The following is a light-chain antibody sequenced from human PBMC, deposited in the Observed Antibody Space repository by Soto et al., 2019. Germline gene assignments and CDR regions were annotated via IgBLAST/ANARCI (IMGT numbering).Light chain of an antibody. CDR1: QDIRID. V-gene: IGKV1-17*01. CDR2: AAS. J-gene: IGKJ1*01. CDR3: LQHNNYPPT. Sequence: DIRMTQSPSSLSASVGDRVTITCRASQDIRIDLGWFQQKPGKAPKRLIYAASSLQSGVPSRFSGSGSGTEFTLTISSRQPEDFATYDCLQHNNYPPTFGQGTKVEL.